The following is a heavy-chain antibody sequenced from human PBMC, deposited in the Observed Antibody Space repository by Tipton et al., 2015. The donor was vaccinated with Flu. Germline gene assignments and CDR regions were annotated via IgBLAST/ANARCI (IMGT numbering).Heavy chain of an antibody. Sequence: SLRLSCAASGFTFSSYWMSWVRQAPGKGLEWVANIKQDGSEKYYVDSVKGRFTISRDNAKNSLYLQMNSLRAEDTAVYYCARRYCSGGSCVTGWFDPWGQGTLVTVSS. CDR2: IKQDGSEK. D-gene: IGHD2-15*01. CDR1: GFTFSSYW. J-gene: IGHJ5*02. V-gene: IGHV3-7*01. CDR3: ARRYCSGGSCVTGWFDP.